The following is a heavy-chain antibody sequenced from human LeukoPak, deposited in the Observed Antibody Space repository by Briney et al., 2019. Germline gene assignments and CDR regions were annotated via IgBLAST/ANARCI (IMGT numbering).Heavy chain of an antibody. D-gene: IGHD3-22*01. J-gene: IGHJ4*02. V-gene: IGHV1-58*02. CDR1: GFTFTTSA. CDR2: IVVGSVNT. CDR3: AADAGGYYKALDY. Sequence: GTSVKVSCKASGFTFTTSAMQWVRQARGQRLEWIGWIVVGSVNTNYAQKFQERVTITRDMSTSTAYMELSSMRSEDTAVYYCAADAGGYYKALDYWGQGTLVTVSS.